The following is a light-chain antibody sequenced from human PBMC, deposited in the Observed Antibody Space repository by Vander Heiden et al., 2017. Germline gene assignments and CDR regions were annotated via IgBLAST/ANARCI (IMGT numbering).Light chain of an antibody. CDR3: QQYGSAPMYS. J-gene: IGKJ2*03. V-gene: IGKV3-20*01. Sequence: ELVLTQSPRTLSLSPGERATLSCRASQSVRSSYLAWYQQKPGQSPRLLIYGASSRATGIPDRFSGSGSGTDFTLTISRLDPEDFAVYYCQQYGSAPMYSFGQGTKLEIK. CDR1: QSVRSSY. CDR2: GAS.